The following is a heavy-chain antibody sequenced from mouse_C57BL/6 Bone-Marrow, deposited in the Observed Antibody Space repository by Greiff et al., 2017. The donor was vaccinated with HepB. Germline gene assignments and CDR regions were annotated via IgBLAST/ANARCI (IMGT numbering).Heavy chain of an antibody. V-gene: IGHV1-52*01. J-gene: IGHJ1*03. CDR2: IDPSDSET. Sequence: QVQLQQPGAELVRPGSSVKLSCKASGYTFTSYWMHWVKQRPIQGLEWIGNIDPSDSETHYNQKFKDKATLTVDKSSSTAYMQLSSLTSEDSAVYYCARLPYYGSRREYFDVWGTGTTVTVSS. CDR1: GYTFTSYW. CDR3: ARLPYYGSRREYFDV. D-gene: IGHD1-1*01.